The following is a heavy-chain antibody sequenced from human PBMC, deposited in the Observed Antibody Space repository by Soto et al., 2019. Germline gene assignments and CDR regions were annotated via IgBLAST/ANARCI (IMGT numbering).Heavy chain of an antibody. V-gene: IGHV4-34*01. J-gene: IGHJ6*02. CDR3: ARDRWKWNFQGYYYYGMDV. Sequence: SETLSLTCAVYGGSFSGYYWSWIRQPPGKGLEWIGEINHSGSTNYDPSLKSRVTISVDTSRNQFSLKLSSVTAADTAVYYCARDRWKWNFQGYYYYGMDVWGEGTTVTV. CDR2: INHSGST. CDR1: GGSFSGYY. D-gene: IGHD1-7*01.